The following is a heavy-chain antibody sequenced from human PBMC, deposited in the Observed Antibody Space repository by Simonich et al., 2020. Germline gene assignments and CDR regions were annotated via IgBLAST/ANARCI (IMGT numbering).Heavy chain of an antibody. D-gene: IGHD5-12*01. CDR2: ISSSSSTI. V-gene: IGHV3-48*01. Sequence: EVQLVESGGGLVQPGGSLRLSCAASGFTFSSFSMNWVRKAPGKGLEWVSYISSSSSTIYNAYSEKVRFTISRDKAKNALYLQMNSLRAEDTSVCYCARDSSYYAFDIWGQGTMVTVSS. CDR3: ARDSSYYAFDI. CDR1: GFTFSSFS. J-gene: IGHJ3*02.